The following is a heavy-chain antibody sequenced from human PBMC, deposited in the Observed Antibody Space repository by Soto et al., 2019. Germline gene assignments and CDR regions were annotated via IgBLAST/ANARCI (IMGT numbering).Heavy chain of an antibody. V-gene: IGHV2-5*01. CDR1: GFSFSSSGVG. Sequence: QITLKESGPTLVKPAQTLTLTCTFSGFSFSSSGVGVGWIGQPPGKALEWLAGIYWNDDKRYNPSLKTSVAITHDTSKNQVVLTMTNMDPVDTATYYCAHRGGENGFAFDYWGQGTLVTVSS. CDR2: IYWNDDK. D-gene: IGHD3-16*01. CDR3: AHRGGENGFAFDY. J-gene: IGHJ4*02.